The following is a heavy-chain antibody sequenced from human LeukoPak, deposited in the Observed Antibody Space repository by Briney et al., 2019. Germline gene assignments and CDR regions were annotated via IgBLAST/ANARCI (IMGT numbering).Heavy chain of an antibody. J-gene: IGHJ4*02. CDR2: IRYDGSNK. V-gene: IGHV3-30*02. CDR1: GFTFSSYG. D-gene: IGHD6-19*01. CDR3: AKDRQMYSSGCYYFDY. Sequence: GGSLRLSCAASGFTFSSYGMHWVRQAPGKGLEWVAFIRYDGSNKYYADSVKGRFTISRDNSKNTLYLQMNSLRAEDTAVYYCAKDRQMYSSGCYYFDYWGQGTLVTVSS.